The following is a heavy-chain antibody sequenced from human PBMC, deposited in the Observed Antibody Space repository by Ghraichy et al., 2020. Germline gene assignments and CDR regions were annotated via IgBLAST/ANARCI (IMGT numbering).Heavy chain of an antibody. V-gene: IGHV3-23*01. D-gene: IGHD6-6*01. Sequence: GESLNISCAASGFTFSSYAMSWVRQAPGKGLEWVSAISGSGGSTYYADSVKGRFTISRDNSKNTLYLQMNSLRAEDTAVYYCAKDLRASIAARFDYWGQGTLVTVSS. CDR2: ISGSGGST. CDR1: GFTFSSYA. CDR3: AKDLRASIAARFDY. J-gene: IGHJ4*02.